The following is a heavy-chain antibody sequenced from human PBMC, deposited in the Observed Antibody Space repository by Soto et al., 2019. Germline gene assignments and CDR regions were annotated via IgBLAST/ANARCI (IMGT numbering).Heavy chain of an antibody. CDR2: IEPDGSEK. CDR3: ADPTDLDY. D-gene: IGHD4-4*01. Sequence: EVQVVESGGGLVQPGGSLRLSCAASGFIFSNSWMSWVRQAPGRGLEWVATIEPDGSEKYYVDSVKGRFTISRDNAKNSLYLQMNSLRAEDTAVYYCADPTDLDYWGQGTLVTVSS. V-gene: IGHV3-7*01. CDR1: GFIFSNSW. J-gene: IGHJ4*02.